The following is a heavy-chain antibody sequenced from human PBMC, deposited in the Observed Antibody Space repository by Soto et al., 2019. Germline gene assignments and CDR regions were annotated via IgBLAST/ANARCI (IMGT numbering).Heavy chain of an antibody. D-gene: IGHD6-6*01. J-gene: IGHJ4*02. CDR2: TYYRSKWYN. CDR1: GDSVSSNSAA. V-gene: IGHV6-1*01. Sequence: SQTLSLTCAISGDSVSSNSAAWSWIRQSPSRGLEWLGRTYYRSKWYNDYAVSVKSRITINPDTSKNQFSLQLNSVTPEDTAVYYCVIGQLGGGYYFDYWGQGTLVTVSS. CDR3: VIGQLGGGYYFDY.